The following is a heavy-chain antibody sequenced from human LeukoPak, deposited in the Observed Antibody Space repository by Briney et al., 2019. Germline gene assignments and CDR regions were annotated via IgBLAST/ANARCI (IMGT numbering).Heavy chain of an antibody. D-gene: IGHD3-9*01. V-gene: IGHV3-33*01. J-gene: IGHJ4*02. CDR3: ARGFDWPQPFDY. CDR1: GFTFSSYG. Sequence: GGSLRLSCAASGFTFSSYGMHWVRQASGKGLEWVAVIWYDGSNKYYADSVKGRFTISRDNSKNTLYLQMNSLRAEDTAVYYCARGFDWPQPFDYWGQGTLVTVSS. CDR2: IWYDGSNK.